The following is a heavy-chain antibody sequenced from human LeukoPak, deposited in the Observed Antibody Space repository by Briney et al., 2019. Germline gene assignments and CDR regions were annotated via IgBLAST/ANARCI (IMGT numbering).Heavy chain of an antibody. CDR1: GFTFSSYW. J-gene: IGHJ4*02. CDR3: ARRGTSRSSYYFDY. V-gene: IGHV3-48*04. Sequence: PGGSLRLSCAASGFTFSSYWMSWVRQAPGKGLEWVPYISTSASTIYYADSVKGRFTSSRDNAKNSLYLQMNSLRAEDTAVYYCARRGTSRSSYYFDYWGQGTLVTVSS. CDR2: ISTSASTI.